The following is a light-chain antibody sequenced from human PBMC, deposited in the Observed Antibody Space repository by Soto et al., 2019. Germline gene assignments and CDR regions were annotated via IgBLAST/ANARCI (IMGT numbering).Light chain of an antibody. Sequence: QSALTQPASVSGSLGQSITISCTGTSSDIGSYNLVSWYQQHPGRAPKLMIYEGNKRPSGVSTRFSGSKSDNTASLTISGLQAEDEAVYYCCSYAGSPTYVFGTGTKVTVL. CDR2: EGN. CDR1: SSDIGSYNL. V-gene: IGLV2-23*01. J-gene: IGLJ1*01. CDR3: CSYAGSPTYV.